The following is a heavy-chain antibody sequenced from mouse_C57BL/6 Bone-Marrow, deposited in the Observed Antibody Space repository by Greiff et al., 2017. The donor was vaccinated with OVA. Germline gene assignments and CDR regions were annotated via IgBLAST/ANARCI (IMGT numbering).Heavy chain of an antibody. D-gene: IGHD2-3*01. CDR2: IYPNNGGN. CDR1: GYTFTDYY. Sequence: VQLQQSGPELVKPGASVKMSCKASGYTFTDYYMHWVKQSHGQSLEWIGYIYPNNGGNGYNQKFKGKATLTVDKSSSTAYMELRSLASEDSAVYYCAMIDDYFPWFAYWGQGTLVTVSA. CDR3: AMIDDYFPWFAY. J-gene: IGHJ3*01. V-gene: IGHV1-34*01.